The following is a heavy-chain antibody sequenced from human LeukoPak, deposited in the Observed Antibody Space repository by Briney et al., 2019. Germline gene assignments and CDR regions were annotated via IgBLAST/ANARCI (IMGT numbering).Heavy chain of an antibody. CDR3: SLIDY. J-gene: IGHJ4*02. CDR2: IKCDGSEK. CDR1: GFTFSRSW. V-gene: IGHV3-52*01. Sequence: GGSLRLSCAASGFTFSRSWMHWVCQAPEKGLEWVADIKCDGSEKYYVDSVKGRLTISRGNAKNSLYLQVNSLRAEDIRSGSYSLIDYWGQGTLVTVSS. D-gene: IGHD3-10*01.